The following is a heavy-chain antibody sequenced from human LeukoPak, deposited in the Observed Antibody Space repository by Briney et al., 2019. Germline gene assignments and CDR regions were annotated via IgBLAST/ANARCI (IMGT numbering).Heavy chain of an antibody. Sequence: GASVKVSCKASGYTFTSYAMNWVRQAPGQGLEWMGWINTNTGNPTYAQGFTGRFVFSLDTSVSTAYLQISSLKAEDTAVYYCARVYYDFWSGYYPYYYYMDVWGKGTTVTVSS. D-gene: IGHD3-3*01. CDR2: INTNTGNP. V-gene: IGHV7-4-1*02. CDR1: GYTFTSYA. J-gene: IGHJ6*03. CDR3: ARVYYDFWSGYYPYYYYMDV.